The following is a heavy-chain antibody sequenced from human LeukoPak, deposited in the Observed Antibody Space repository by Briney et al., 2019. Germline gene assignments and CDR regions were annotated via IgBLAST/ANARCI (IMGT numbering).Heavy chain of an antibody. CDR1: GDSVSNSTAA. Sequence: SQTLSLTCAISGDSVSNSTAAWNWIRQSPSRGLEWLGRTYYRSKWYSDFAEYVKSRITIDPDTSKNQFSLQLNSVTPDDTAVYFCARGQTGSGRIFDYWGQGTLVTVSS. D-gene: IGHD2-15*01. CDR3: ARGQTGSGRIFDY. J-gene: IGHJ4*02. V-gene: IGHV6-1*01. CDR2: TYYRSKWYS.